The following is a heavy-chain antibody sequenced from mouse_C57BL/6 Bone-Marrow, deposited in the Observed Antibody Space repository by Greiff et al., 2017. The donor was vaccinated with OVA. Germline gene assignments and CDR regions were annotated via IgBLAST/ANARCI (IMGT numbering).Heavy chain of an antibody. D-gene: IGHD2-5*01. CDR2: IYPGDGDT. CDR1: GYAFSSSW. J-gene: IGHJ2*01. CDR3: AREDYSNYIDY. V-gene: IGHV1-82*01. Sequence: QVQLQQSGPELVKPGASVKISCKASGYAFSSSWMNWVKQRPGKGLEWIGRIYPGDGDTNYNGKFKGKATLTADKSSSTAYMQLSSLTSEDSAVYFCAREDYSNYIDYWGQGTTLTVSS.